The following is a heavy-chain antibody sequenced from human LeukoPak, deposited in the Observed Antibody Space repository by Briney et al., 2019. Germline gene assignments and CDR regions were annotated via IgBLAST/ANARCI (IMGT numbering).Heavy chain of an antibody. D-gene: IGHD4-17*01. J-gene: IGHJ6*04. V-gene: IGHV3-30*02. Sequence: GGSLRLSCAASGFTFSSYGMHWVRQAPGKGLEWVAVIWYDGSNKYYADSVKGRFTISRDNSKNTLYLQMNSLRAEDTAVYYCAKVKVTTYYYGMDVWGKGTTVTVSS. CDR3: AKVKVTTYYYGMDV. CDR2: IWYDGSNK. CDR1: GFTFSSYG.